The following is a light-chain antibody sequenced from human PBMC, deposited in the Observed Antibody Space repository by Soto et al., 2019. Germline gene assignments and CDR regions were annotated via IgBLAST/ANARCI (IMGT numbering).Light chain of an antibody. V-gene: IGLV2-23*01. Sequence: QSVLTQPASVSGSPEQSITISCTGTSSDVGAYNLVSWYQQHPGKAPRLIIYEGSKRPSGISHRFSGSKSDNTASLTISGLRAEDEAHYHCCSYAGSRNFVFGGGTKVTVL. CDR1: SSDVGAYNL. CDR2: EGS. J-gene: IGLJ2*01. CDR3: CSYAGSRNFV.